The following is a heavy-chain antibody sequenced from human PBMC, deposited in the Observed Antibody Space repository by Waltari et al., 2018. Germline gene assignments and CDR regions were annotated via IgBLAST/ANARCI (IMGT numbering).Heavy chain of an antibody. J-gene: IGHJ3*02. D-gene: IGHD3-3*01. CDR1: GGSISSHY. Sequence: QVQLQESGPGLVKPSETLYLTCTVSGGSISSHYWSWIRQPPGKGLEWIGYIYYSGSTNYNPSLKSRVTISVDTSKNQFSLKLSSVTAADTAVYYCARSYYDFWSGYYPANDAFDIWGQGTMVTVSS. CDR2: IYYSGST. V-gene: IGHV4-59*11. CDR3: ARSYYDFWSGYYPANDAFDI.